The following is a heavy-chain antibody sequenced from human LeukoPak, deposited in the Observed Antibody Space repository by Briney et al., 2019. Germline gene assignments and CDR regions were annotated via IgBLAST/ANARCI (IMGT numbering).Heavy chain of an antibody. V-gene: IGHV3-23*01. CDR3: AKGRIAPDY. D-gene: IGHD6-13*01. J-gene: IGHJ4*02. CDR1: GFTFSDYG. Sequence: QPGGSLRLSCAASGFTFSDYGMSWVRQAPGKGLEWVSGISGSGDKKYYADSVKGRFTISRDNSKNTVYLQMNSLRGEDTAVYYCAKGRIAPDYWGQGTLVTVSS. CDR2: ISGSGDKK.